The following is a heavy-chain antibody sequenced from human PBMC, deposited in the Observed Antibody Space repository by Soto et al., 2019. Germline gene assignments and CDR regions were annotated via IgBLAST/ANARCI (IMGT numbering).Heavy chain of an antibody. J-gene: IGHJ4*02. V-gene: IGHV1-18*01. Sequence: ASVKVSCKASGYTFTSYGISWVRQAPGQGLEWMGWISAYNGNTNYAQKLQGRVTMTTDTSTSTAYMELRSLRSDDTAVYYCARGGKYNWNRPRAAFDIWGQGTLVTVSS. CDR1: GYTFTSYG. CDR3: ARGGKYNWNRPRAAFDI. D-gene: IGHD1-20*01. CDR2: ISAYNGNT.